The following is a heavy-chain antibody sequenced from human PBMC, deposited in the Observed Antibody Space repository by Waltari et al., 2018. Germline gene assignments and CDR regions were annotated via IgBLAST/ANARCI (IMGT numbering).Heavy chain of an antibody. J-gene: IGHJ6*02. D-gene: IGHD2-2*02. V-gene: IGHV1-46*01. CDR2: INPSGGST. CDR3: ARDAVVVVPAAIGGYYYYYGMDV. Sequence: QVQLVQSGAEVKKPGASVKVSCKASGYTFTSYYMHWVRQAPGQGLEWMGMINPSGGSTSYAQKFQGRVTMTRDTSTSTVYMELSSLRSEDTAVYYCARDAVVVVPAAIGGYYYYYGMDVWGQGTTVTVSS. CDR1: GYTFTSYY.